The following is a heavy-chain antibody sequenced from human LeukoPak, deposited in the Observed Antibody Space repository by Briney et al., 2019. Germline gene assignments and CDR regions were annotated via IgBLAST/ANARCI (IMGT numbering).Heavy chain of an antibody. V-gene: IGHV3-48*01. CDR1: GFTFSSYS. Sequence: GGSLRLSCAASGFTFSSYSMNWVRQAPGKGLEWVSYISSSSSTIYYADSVRGRFAISRDNAKNSLYLQMNSLRAEDTAVYYCARDMGWLQKPFDYWGQGTLVTVSS. J-gene: IGHJ4*02. CDR3: ARDMGWLQKPFDY. D-gene: IGHD5-24*01. CDR2: ISSSSSTI.